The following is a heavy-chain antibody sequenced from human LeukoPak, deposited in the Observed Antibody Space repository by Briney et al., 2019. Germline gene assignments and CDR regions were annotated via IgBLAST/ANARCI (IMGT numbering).Heavy chain of an antibody. V-gene: IGHV5-51*01. J-gene: IGHJ4*02. CDR2: IYPGDSDT. CDR3: ARPQYSSSWYGGYYFDY. D-gene: IGHD6-13*01. CDR1: GDSFTGYW. Sequence: GDSLKISCKGSGDSFTGYWIGWVRQMHGKCLVWIEIIYPGDSDTRYSPSFQGQVTISADKSISTAYLQWSSLKASDTAMYYCARPQYSSSWYGGYYFDYWGQGTLVTVSS.